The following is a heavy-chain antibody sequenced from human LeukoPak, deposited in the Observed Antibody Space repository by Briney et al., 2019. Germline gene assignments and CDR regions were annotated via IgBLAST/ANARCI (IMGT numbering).Heavy chain of an antibody. D-gene: IGHD2-2*02. J-gene: IGHJ5*02. CDR2: IYHSGST. V-gene: IGHV4-38-2*01. CDR3: ARGYCSSTSCYIPYNWFDP. CDR1: GYSISSGYY. Sequence: KPSETLSLTCAVSGYSISSGYYWGWIRPPPGKGLEWVASIYHSGSTYFNPSLKRRVTISIDTSKNQFSLKLSSVTAADTAVYYCARGYCSSTSCYIPYNWFDPWGHGTLVTVSS.